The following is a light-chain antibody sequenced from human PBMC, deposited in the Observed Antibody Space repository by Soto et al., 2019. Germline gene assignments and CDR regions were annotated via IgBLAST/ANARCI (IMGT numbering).Light chain of an antibody. CDR3: AAWDDSLSGRV. Sequence: QSVLTQPPSASGTPGQRVTLSCSGSSSNIGSNSVYWYQQLPGTAPNLLIYRNNQRPSGVPYRFSGSKSGTSAALAISGLRSEDEADYYCAAWDDSLSGRVFGTGTKLTVL. CDR2: RNN. CDR1: SSNIGSNS. V-gene: IGLV1-47*01. J-gene: IGLJ1*01.